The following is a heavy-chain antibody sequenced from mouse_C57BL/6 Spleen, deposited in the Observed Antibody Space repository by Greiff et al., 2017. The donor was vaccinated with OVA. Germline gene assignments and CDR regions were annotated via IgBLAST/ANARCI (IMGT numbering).Heavy chain of an antibody. D-gene: IGHD2-4*01. CDR3: ARRGDDYDEAY. CDR2: IYPGSGST. J-gene: IGHJ3*01. V-gene: IGHV1-55*01. CDR1: GYTFTSYW. Sequence: QVQLKQPGAELVKPGASVKMSCKASGYTFTSYWITWVKQRPGQGLEWIGDIYPGSGSTNYNEKFKSKATLTVDTSSSTAYMQLSSLTSEDSAVYYCARRGDDYDEAYWGQGTLVTVSA.